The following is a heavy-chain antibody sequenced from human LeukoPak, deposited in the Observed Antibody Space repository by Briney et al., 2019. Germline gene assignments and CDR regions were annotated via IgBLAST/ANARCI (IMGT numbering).Heavy chain of an antibody. Sequence: GGSLRLSCAASGFTFSNYNMNWARQPPGKGLQWVSYISSSSNIIYYADSVKGRFTISRDNDKNSLFLQMNSLRAEDTAVYYCARDFAREFTIDYWGQGTLVTVSS. D-gene: IGHD3-10*01. CDR2: ISSSSNII. J-gene: IGHJ4*02. V-gene: IGHV3-48*01. CDR1: GFTFSNYN. CDR3: ARDFAREFTIDY.